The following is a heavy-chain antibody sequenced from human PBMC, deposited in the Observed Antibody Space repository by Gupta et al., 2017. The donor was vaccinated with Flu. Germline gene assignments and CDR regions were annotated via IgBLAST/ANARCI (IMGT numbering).Heavy chain of an antibody. Sequence: WVGGVRQMPGKGLEWMGIIYPGDSDTRYSPSFKGQVTISADKSISTAYLQWSSLKASDTAMYYCARDLRLDYWGQGTLVTVSS. CDR2: IYPGDSDT. J-gene: IGHJ4*02. V-gene: IGHV5-51*01. CDR3: ARDLRLDY. CDR1: W.